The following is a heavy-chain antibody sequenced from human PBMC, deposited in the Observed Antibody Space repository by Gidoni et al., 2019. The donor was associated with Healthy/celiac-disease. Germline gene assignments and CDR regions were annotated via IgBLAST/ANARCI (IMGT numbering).Heavy chain of an antibody. CDR1: GDSVSRNSAA. V-gene: IGHV6-1*01. CDR2: TYYRSKWYN. Sequence: QVQLQQSGPGLVKPSQTLSLTCAISGDSVSRNSAAWNWLRQSPSRGLEWLGRTYYRSKWYNDYAVSVKSRITINPDTSKNQFSLQLNSVTPEDTAVYYCAMGETITIFGVESWYFDLWGRGTLVTVSS. CDR3: AMGETITIFGVESWYFDL. D-gene: IGHD3-3*01. J-gene: IGHJ2*01.